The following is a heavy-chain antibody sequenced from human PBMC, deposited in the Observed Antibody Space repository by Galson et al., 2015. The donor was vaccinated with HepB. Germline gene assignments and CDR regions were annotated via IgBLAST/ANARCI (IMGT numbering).Heavy chain of an antibody. Sequence: SVKVSCKASGYTFTSYAMHWVRQAPGQRLEWMRWINAGNGNTKYSQKFQGRVTITRDTSASTAYMELSSLRSEDTAVYYCARSGRLWFGADYWGQGTLVTVSS. CDR1: GYTFTSYA. CDR3: ARSGRLWFGADY. CDR2: INAGNGNT. V-gene: IGHV1-3*01. D-gene: IGHD3-10*01. J-gene: IGHJ4*02.